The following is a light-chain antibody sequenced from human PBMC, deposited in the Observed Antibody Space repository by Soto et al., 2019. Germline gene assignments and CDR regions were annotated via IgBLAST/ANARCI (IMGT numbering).Light chain of an antibody. CDR2: DAS. CDR1: QRIRTS. Sequence: DVPMTQSPSSLSASVGDRVTITCRSSQRIRTSSNRYQQKLGKAAKFLIYDASSLQSEVPSRFSGSGSGTDFTLTISNLQPEDFATYYCQQSYSVPPTFGQGTKLEI. J-gene: IGKJ2*01. V-gene: IGKV1-39*01. CDR3: QQSYSVPPT.